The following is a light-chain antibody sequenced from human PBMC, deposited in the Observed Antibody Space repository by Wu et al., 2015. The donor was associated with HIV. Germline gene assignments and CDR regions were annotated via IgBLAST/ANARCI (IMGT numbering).Light chain of an antibody. CDR1: ESISGY. J-gene: IGKJ2*01. Sequence: DIVLTQSPDTLSLSPGERATLSCRVSESISGYLAWFQQRPGQPPTLLIYGASSRAAGIPDRFSGSGSGTDFSLTISRLEPEDFAVYYCQQRGNWPPYTFGQGTELEIK. CDR2: GAS. V-gene: IGKV3-11*01. CDR3: QQRGNWPPYT.